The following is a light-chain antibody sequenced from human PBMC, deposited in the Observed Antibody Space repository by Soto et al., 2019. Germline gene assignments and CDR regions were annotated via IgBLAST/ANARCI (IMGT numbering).Light chain of an antibody. Sequence: PMTQSPSSLSASVGDRVTLTCRASQNIDIYVSWYQQKPGKAPKLLISAASTLQSGVPSRFSGSRSGTDFTLTISGLQPEDFASYYCQQTYSTPPCNFGQGTRLEIK. CDR3: QQTYSTPPCN. J-gene: IGKJ5*01. CDR2: AAS. V-gene: IGKV1-39*01. CDR1: QNIDIY.